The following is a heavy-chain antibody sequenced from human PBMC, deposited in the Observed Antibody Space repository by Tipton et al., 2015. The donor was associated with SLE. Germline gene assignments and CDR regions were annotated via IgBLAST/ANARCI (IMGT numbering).Heavy chain of an antibody. J-gene: IGHJ4*02. V-gene: IGHV3-7*01. CDR2: IKEDGSQK. CDR1: GFTFGTSW. Sequence: SLRLSCAASGFTFGTSWMSWVRQAPGKGLAWVANIKEDGSQKSYVDSARGRFTISRDNAKNTLYLEMNSLRVEDTAVYYCVRPGWTGFFYWGQGTLVTVSS. CDR3: VRPGWTGFFY. D-gene: IGHD3/OR15-3a*01.